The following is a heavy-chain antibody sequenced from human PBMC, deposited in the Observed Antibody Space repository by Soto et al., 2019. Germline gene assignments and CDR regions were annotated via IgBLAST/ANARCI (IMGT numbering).Heavy chain of an antibody. Sequence: QVQLVESGGGVVQPGRSLRLSCAASGFTFSSYGMHWVRQAPGKGLEWVAVIWYDGSNKYYADSVKGRFTISRDNSKNTLDLQMNSLRAEDTAVYYCARGIRAVAGTSDAFDIWGQGTMVTVSS. CDR1: GFTFSSYG. V-gene: IGHV3-33*01. CDR3: ARGIRAVAGTSDAFDI. J-gene: IGHJ3*02. CDR2: IWYDGSNK. D-gene: IGHD6-19*01.